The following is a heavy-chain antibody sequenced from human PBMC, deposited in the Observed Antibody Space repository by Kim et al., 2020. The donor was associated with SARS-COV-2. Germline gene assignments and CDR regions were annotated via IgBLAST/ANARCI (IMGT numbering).Heavy chain of an antibody. J-gene: IGHJ4*02. Sequence: SETLSLTCRVSGDSVTNSNYYWSWIRQPPGKGLQWIANVYHTGDTYYNPSLRSRVPISIDTSKNQFSLTLTFVTAADTALYFCASLRIPGDFDFWGQGTL. V-gene: IGHV4-39*07. D-gene: IGHD5-12*01. CDR1: GDSVTNSNYY. CDR3: ASLRIPGDFDF. CDR2: VYHTGDT.